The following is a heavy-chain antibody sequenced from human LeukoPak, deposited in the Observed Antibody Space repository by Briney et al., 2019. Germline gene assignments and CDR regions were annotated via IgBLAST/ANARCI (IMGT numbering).Heavy chain of an antibody. V-gene: IGHV3-48*01. J-gene: IGHJ4*02. Sequence: GGSLRLSCVASGFPLSNYAMNWVRQAPGKGLEWLSYISYNGGTYYADSVQGRFTISRDNGKNSLFLQMNSLRAEDTAMYYCASHRRSADGDPNLDVHWGQGTLVTVSS. D-gene: IGHD6-13*01. CDR1: GFPLSNYA. CDR3: ASHRRSADGDPNLDVH. CDR2: ISYNGGT.